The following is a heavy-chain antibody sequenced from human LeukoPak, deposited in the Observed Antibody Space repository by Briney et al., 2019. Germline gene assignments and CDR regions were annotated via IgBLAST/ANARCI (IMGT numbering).Heavy chain of an antibody. V-gene: IGHV4-59*01. CDR3: AGGAGDYYGSGADTFDI. D-gene: IGHD3-10*01. J-gene: IGHJ3*02. CDR1: GGSISSYY. Sequence: PSETLSLTCTVSGGSISSYYWSWIRQPPGKGLEWIGYIYYSGSTNYNPSLKSRVTISVDTSKNQFSLKLSSVTAADTAVYYCAGGAGDYYGSGADTFDIWGQGTMVTVSS. CDR2: IYYSGST.